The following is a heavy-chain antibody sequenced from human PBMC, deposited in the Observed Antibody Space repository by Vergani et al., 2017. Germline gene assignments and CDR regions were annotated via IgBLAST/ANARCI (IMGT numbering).Heavy chain of an antibody. V-gene: IGHV1-46*03. CDR1: GYTFSNYY. D-gene: IGHD3-9*01. J-gene: IGHJ4*02. CDR3: ARGDYGILTGYRY. CDR2: INPSGGHT. Sequence: QVQVVQSGAEVKKSGASVKVSCKTSGYTFSNYYMHWVRQAPGQGLEWMGIINPSGGHTNYAQTFQGRVTMTRDTSTSTVYMELSSLRSEDTVIYYCARGDYGILTGYRYWGQGTLVTVSA.